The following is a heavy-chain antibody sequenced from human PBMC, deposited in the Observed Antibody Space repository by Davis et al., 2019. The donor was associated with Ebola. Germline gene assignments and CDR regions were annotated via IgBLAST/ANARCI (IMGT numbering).Heavy chain of an antibody. J-gene: IGHJ6*02. D-gene: IGHD3-10*01. CDR2: INKDGSEK. CDR1: GFTFSTYW. V-gene: IGHV3-7*01. CDR3: ATRQIPVIRLYGMDV. Sequence: GESLKISCVVSGFTFSTYWMSWVRQAPGKGLEWVANINKDGSEKYYVDSVKGRFTISRDNAKNSLYPQMNSLRAEDTAVYYCATRQIPVIRLYGMDVWGQGTTVTVSS.